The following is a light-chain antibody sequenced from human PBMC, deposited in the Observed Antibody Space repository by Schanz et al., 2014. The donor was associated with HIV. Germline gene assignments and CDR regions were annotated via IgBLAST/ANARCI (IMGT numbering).Light chain of an antibody. V-gene: IGLV2-11*01. Sequence: QSVLTQPASVSGSPGQSITISCTGTSADIGAYKSVSWYQQRPGKAPKLMIYDVTKRPSGVPDRFSGSKSGNTASLAISGLQSEDEADYYCQTYDSSLSGSVFGGGTKLTVL. CDR1: SADIGAYKS. CDR3: QTYDSSLSGSV. J-gene: IGLJ3*02. CDR2: DVT.